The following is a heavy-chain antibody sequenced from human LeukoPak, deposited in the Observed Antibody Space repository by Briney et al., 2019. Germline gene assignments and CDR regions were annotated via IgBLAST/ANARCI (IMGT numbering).Heavy chain of an antibody. CDR1: GFTFDDYT. Sequence: AGGSLRLSCAASGFTFDDYTMHWVRQAPGKGLEWVSLISWDGGSTYYADSVKGRFTISRDNSKNSLYLQMNSLRTEDTALYYCAKGAYYYDSSGYPPDYWGQGTLVTVSS. CDR2: ISWDGGST. CDR3: AKGAYYYDSSGYPPDY. V-gene: IGHV3-43*01. J-gene: IGHJ4*02. D-gene: IGHD3-22*01.